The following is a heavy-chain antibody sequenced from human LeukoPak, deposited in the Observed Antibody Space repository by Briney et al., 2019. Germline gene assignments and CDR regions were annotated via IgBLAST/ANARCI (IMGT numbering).Heavy chain of an antibody. V-gene: IGHV1-69*01. CDR2: IIPIFGTA. J-gene: IGHJ4*02. Sequence: SVTVSCKASGGTFSSYAISWVRQAPGQGLEWMGGIIPIFGTANYAQKFQGRVTITADESTSTAYMELSSLRSEDTAVYYCASLMARGVIWIDYWGQGTLVTVSS. D-gene: IGHD3-10*01. CDR3: ASLMARGVIWIDY. CDR1: GGTFSSYA.